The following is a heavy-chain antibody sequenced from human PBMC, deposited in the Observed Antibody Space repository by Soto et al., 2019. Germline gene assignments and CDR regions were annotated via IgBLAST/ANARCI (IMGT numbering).Heavy chain of an antibody. CDR2: ICYDVINK. Sequence: PGGSLRLSCTTSGFTFNTYGMHWVRQAPGKGLEWVAIICYDVINKYYADSVKGRFTISRDNSRNTLYLQMNSLRAEDTALYYCARADCTGAYCYSWPFNYGVDVWGQGTTVTVSS. CDR3: ARADCTGAYCYSWPFNYGVDV. CDR1: GFTFNTYG. D-gene: IGHD2-15*01. J-gene: IGHJ6*02. V-gene: IGHV3-33*08.